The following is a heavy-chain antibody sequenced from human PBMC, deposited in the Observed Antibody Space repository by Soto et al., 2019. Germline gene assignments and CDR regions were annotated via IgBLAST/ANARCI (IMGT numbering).Heavy chain of an antibody. J-gene: IGHJ2*01. CDR3: ARVVTVVKSFHYWYFDL. V-gene: IGHV1-69*12. CDR1: GGTFSSYA. CDR2: IIPIFGTA. Sequence: QVQLVQSGAEVKKPGSSVKVSCKASGGTFSSYAISWVRQAPGQGLEWMGGIIPIFGTANYAQKFQGRVTITADESTSTAYMGLSSVRSEDTAVYYCARVVTVVKSFHYWYFDLWGRGTLVTVSS. D-gene: IGHD2-15*01.